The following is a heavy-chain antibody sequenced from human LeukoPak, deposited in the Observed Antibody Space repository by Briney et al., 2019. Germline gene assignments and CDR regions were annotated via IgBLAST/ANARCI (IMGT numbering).Heavy chain of an antibody. Sequence: GGSLRLSCAASGFTFSDYYMSWIRQAPGKGLEWVSYISSSGSYTNYADSVKGRFTISRDNAKNSLYLQMNSLRAEDTAVYYCATSITMVREYYFDYWGQGTLVTVSS. CDR2: ISSSGSYT. V-gene: IGHV3-11*06. CDR1: GFTFSDYY. CDR3: ATSITMVREYYFDY. J-gene: IGHJ4*02. D-gene: IGHD3-10*01.